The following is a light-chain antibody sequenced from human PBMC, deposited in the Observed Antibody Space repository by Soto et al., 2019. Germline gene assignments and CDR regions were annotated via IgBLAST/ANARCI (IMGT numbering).Light chain of an antibody. J-gene: IGKJ4*01. V-gene: IGKV3D-15*01. CDR2: GSS. Sequence: IVLTQSPATLSVSPGERVTLSCRASENVGTNLAWYQQRPGQPPRLLISGSSTRATGISATFSGSGSRTEFTLTISSLQSEDSAVYYCQQYNNWGLSFGGGTRVEIK. CDR1: ENVGTN. CDR3: QQYNNWGLS.